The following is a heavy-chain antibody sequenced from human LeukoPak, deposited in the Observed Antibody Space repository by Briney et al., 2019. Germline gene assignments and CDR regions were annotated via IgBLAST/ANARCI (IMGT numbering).Heavy chain of an antibody. CDR1: GYTLSSFG. D-gene: IGHD3-3*01. V-gene: IGHV1-69*13. CDR3: ARAITIFGGAQAGWFDP. Sequence: SVKVSCKASGYTLSSFGLSWVRQAPGQGLEWMGGIIPIFGTANYAQKFQGRVTITADESTSTAYMELSSLRSEDTAVYYCARAITIFGGAQAGWFDPWGQGTLVTVSS. J-gene: IGHJ5*02. CDR2: IIPIFGTA.